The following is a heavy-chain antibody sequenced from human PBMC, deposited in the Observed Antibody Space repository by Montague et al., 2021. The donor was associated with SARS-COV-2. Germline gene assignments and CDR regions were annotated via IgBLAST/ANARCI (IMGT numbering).Heavy chain of an antibody. CDR3: ARAHSGSWAHLDN. Sequence: TRSLTCTVSCGSISSGSYYWSWIRQPVGKGLEWIGRIYTSGTTDYSFSLKSRVTISVDTSKNQFSLKLTSVTAADTAVYYCARAHSGSWAHLDNWGQGSLVTVSS. CDR2: IYTSGTT. D-gene: IGHD5-12*01. V-gene: IGHV4-61*02. J-gene: IGHJ4*02. CDR1: CGSISSGSYY.